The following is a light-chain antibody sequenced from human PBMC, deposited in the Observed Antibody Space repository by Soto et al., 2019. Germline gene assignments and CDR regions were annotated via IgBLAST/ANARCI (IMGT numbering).Light chain of an antibody. CDR3: QQYGTSPIT. V-gene: IGKV3-20*01. CDR2: DAS. J-gene: IGKJ5*01. Sequence: EIVLTQSPGTLSLSPVERATLSCRASQRISNSYLAWYQQKPGQAPRLLIYDASNRATGIPARFSGGGSGTDFTLSITRLEPGDFAVYYCQQYGTSPITFGQGTRLEIK. CDR1: QRISNSY.